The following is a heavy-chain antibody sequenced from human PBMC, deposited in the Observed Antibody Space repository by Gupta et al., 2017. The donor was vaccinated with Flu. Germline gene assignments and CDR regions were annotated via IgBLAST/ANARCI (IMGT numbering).Heavy chain of an antibody. J-gene: IGHJ4*02. CDR1: GFTFSSYG. D-gene: IGHD6-13*01. Sequence: QVQLVESGGGVVQPGRSLRLSCAASGFTFSSYGMHWVRQAPGKGLEWVAVIWYDGSNKYYADSVKGRFTSRDNSKNTLYLQMNSLRAEDTAVYYCARVLIAAAGTLDYWGQGTLVTVSS. V-gene: IGHV3-33*01. CDR3: ARVLIAAAGTLDY. CDR2: IWYDGSNK.